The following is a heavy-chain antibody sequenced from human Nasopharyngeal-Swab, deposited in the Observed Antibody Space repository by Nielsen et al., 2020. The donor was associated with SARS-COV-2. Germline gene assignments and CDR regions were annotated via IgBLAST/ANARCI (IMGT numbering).Heavy chain of an antibody. CDR2: ISSSSSYI. CDR1: GFTFNNYN. D-gene: IGHD3-3*01. CDR3: ARDGLDYDFWSAYFMDV. J-gene: IGHJ6*02. V-gene: IGHV3-21*01. Sequence: GASLKISCAASGFTFNNYNFNWVRQARGKGLEWVSSISSSSSYIYYADSVKGRFTISRDNAKNSLYLQMNSLRAEDTAVYYCARDGLDYDFWSAYFMDVWGQGTTVTVSS.